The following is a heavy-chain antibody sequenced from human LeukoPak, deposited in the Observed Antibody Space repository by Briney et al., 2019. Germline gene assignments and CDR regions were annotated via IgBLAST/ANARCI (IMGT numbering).Heavy chain of an antibody. J-gene: IGHJ4*02. D-gene: IGHD1-26*01. V-gene: IGHV1-2*06. CDR2: INPNSGGT. CDR1: GYTFTGYY. CDR3: ARGGLGGSYYLIDY. Sequence: ASVKVSCKASGYTFTGYYMHWVRQAPGQGLEWMGRINPNSGGTNYAQKFQGRVTLTRGTSISTAYMELSRLKSDDTAVYYCARGGLGGSYYLIDYWGQGTLVTVSS.